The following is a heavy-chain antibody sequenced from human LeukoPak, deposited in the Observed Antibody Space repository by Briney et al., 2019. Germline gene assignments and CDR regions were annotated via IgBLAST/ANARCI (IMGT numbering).Heavy chain of an antibody. D-gene: IGHD1-1*01. CDR1: GFTFSRYE. CDR2: ISIGGSSI. V-gene: IGHV3-48*03. J-gene: IGHJ4*02. Sequence: PGGSLRLSCAASGFTFSRYEMNGVRQAPGKGLEWVSYISIGGSSIYYADSVKGRFTISRDNAKNSLYLQMDSLRAEDTAVYFCARDPGYGHNWPNLFDYWGQGTLVTVSS. CDR3: ARDPGYGHNWPNLFDY.